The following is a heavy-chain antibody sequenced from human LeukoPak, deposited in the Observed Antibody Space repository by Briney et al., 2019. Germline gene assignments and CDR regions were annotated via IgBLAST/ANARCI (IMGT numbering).Heavy chain of an antibody. J-gene: IGHJ5*02. V-gene: IGHV4-39*01. CDR3: ARRTIAAVASFWFDP. D-gene: IGHD6-13*01. CDR1: GGSISSYY. CDR2: IYYSGST. Sequence: SETLSLTCTVSGGSISSYYWGWIRQPPGKGLEWIGSIYYSGSTYYNPSLKSRVTISVDTSKNQFSLKLSSVTAADTAVYYRARRTIAAVASFWFDPWGQGTLVTVSS.